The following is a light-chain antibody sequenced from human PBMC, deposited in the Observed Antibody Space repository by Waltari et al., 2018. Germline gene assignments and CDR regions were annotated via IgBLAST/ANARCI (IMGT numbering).Light chain of an antibody. Sequence: QSALTHPRSASGSPGQSVTITCTGTSSDVGGSNYVSWFQQHPGKAPKLMIHDVSKRPSGVPDRFSGSKSGNTASLTISGLQADDETDYYCCSYAGRYTWVFGGGTKLTVL. V-gene: IGLV2-11*01. CDR2: DVS. CDR1: SSDVGGSNY. J-gene: IGLJ3*02. CDR3: CSYAGRYTWV.